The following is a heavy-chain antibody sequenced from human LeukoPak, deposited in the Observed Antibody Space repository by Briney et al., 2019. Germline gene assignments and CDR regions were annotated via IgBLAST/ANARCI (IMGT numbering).Heavy chain of an antibody. V-gene: IGHV4-39*01. CDR2: IYYSGST. Sequence: SETLSLTCTVSGGSISSSSYYWGGIRQPPRKGLEWIGSIYYSGSTYYNPSLKSRVTISVDTSKNQFSLKLSSVTAADTAVYYCARLLDIVVVVAAYFDYWGQGTLVTVSS. D-gene: IGHD2-15*01. CDR1: GGSISSSSYY. J-gene: IGHJ4*02. CDR3: ARLLDIVVVVAAYFDY.